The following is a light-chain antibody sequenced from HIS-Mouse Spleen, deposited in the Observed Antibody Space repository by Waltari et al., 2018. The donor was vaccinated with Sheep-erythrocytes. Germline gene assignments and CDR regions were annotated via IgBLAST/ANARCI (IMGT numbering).Light chain of an antibody. J-gene: IGLJ3*02. CDR2: EGS. CDR1: RSDVGSYNL. V-gene: IGLV2-23*01. Sequence: QSALTQPASVSGSPGQSITISCPGTRSDVGSYNLSSLYQQPPGKAPKLMIYEGSKRPSGVSNRFSGFKSGNTASLTISGFQAEDEADYYCCSYAGSSTPWVFGGGTKLTVL. CDR3: CSYAGSSTPWV.